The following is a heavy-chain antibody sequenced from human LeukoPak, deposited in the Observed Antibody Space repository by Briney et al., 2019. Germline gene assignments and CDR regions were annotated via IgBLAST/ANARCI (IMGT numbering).Heavy chain of an antibody. J-gene: IGHJ5*02. D-gene: IGHD5-24*01. Sequence: SETLSLTCAVSGYSISSGYYWGWIRQPPGKGLEWIGSIYHSGSTYYNPSLKSRVTILIDTSKNQFSLRLNSVAAADTAVYYCARVMAVNPDWFDPWGQGTLVTVSS. CDR3: ARVMAVNPDWFDP. CDR1: GYSISSGYY. CDR2: IYHSGST. V-gene: IGHV4-38-2*01.